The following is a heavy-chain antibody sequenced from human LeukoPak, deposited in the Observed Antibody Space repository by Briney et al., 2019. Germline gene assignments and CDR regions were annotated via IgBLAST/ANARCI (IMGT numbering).Heavy chain of an antibody. CDR1: GFTFNDHA. CDR2: INWSGDNI. D-gene: IGHD3-22*01. J-gene: IGHJ3*01. V-gene: IGHV3-9*01. CDR3: ARASYYYDTTGLGAVDL. Sequence: GRSLRLSCAASGFTFNDHAMYWVRQAPGKGLEWVSGINWSGDNIGYADSVKGRFTISRDDAKNSLFLQMNGLRAEDTALYYCARASYYYDTTGLGAVDLWGQGTMVTVSS.